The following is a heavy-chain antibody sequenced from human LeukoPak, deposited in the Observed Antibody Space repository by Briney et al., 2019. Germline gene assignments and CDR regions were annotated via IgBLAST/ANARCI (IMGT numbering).Heavy chain of an antibody. D-gene: IGHD2-2*01. J-gene: IGHJ3*02. V-gene: IGHV3-30*03. Sequence: PGGSLRLSCAASGFTFSSYGMHWVRQAPGKGLEWVAVISYDGSNKYYADSVKGRFTISRDNSKNTLYLQMNSLRAEDTAVYYCAGEVGDAFDIWGQGTMVTVSS. CDR1: GFTFSSYG. CDR3: AGEVGDAFDI. CDR2: ISYDGSNK.